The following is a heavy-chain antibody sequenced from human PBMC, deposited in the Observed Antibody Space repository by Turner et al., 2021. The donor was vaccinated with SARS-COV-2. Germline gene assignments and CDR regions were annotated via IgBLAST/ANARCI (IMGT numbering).Heavy chain of an antibody. CDR3: ASEQDSSGFVGMDV. Sequence: EVQLVESGGGLIQPGGSLRLSCAASGFTVSSNYMSWVRQAPGKGLEWVSVIYSGGSTYYADSVKVRFTISRDNSKNTLYLQMNSLRAEDTAVYYCASEQDSSGFVGMDVWGQGTTVTVSS. CDR2: IYSGGST. V-gene: IGHV3-53*01. CDR1: GFTVSSNY. D-gene: IGHD3-22*01. J-gene: IGHJ6*02.